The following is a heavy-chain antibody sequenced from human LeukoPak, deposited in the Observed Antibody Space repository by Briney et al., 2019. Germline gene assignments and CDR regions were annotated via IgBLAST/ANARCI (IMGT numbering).Heavy chain of an antibody. CDR1: GFTFSSYA. CDR3: AAGEGICSSTSCYTVWFDP. D-gene: IGHD2-2*02. J-gene: IGHJ5*02. CDR2: ISGSGGST. Sequence: TGGSLRLSCAASGFTFSSYAMSWVRQAPGKGLEWVSAISGSGGSTYYADSVKGRFTISRDNSKNTLYLQMNSLRAEDTAVYYCAAGEGICSSTSCYTVWFDPWGQGTLVTDSS. V-gene: IGHV3-23*01.